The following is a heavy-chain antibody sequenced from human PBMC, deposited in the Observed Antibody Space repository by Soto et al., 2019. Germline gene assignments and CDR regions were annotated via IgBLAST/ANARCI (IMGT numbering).Heavy chain of an antibody. CDR1: GFTFSSYS. J-gene: IGHJ6*03. D-gene: IGHD6-6*01. V-gene: IGHV3-64*01. Sequence: GGSLRLSCAASGFTFSSYSMNWVRQAPGKGLEYVSYISSSSVSTYYANSVKGRFTISRDNSKNTVYLQMGSLRPEDTAVYYCARRARPDFYYMDVWGKGTTVTVSS. CDR2: ISSSSVST. CDR3: ARRARPDFYYMDV.